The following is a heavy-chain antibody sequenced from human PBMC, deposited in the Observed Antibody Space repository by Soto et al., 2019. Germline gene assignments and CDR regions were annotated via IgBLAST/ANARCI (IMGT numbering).Heavy chain of an antibody. J-gene: IGHJ6*02. Sequence: QVQLVQSGAEVKKPGASVKVSCKASGYTFTSYDINWVRQATGQGLEWMGWMNPNSGNTGYAQKFQGRVTMTRSTSRRTANMELRSLRSEDTAVYYCAREKTSYGMDVWGQGTTVTVSS. V-gene: IGHV1-8*01. CDR3: AREKTSYGMDV. CDR1: GYTFTSYD. CDR2: MNPNSGNT.